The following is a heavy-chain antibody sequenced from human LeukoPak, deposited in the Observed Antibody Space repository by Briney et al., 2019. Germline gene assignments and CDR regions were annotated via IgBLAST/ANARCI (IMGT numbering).Heavy chain of an antibody. D-gene: IGHD3-10*01. CDR1: GFTFSSYS. CDR3: ARLLLSRYYFDY. Sequence: GGSLRLSCAASGFTFSSYSMNWVRQAPGKGVEWVSSISSSSSYIYYADSVKGRFTISRDNAKNSLYLQMNSLRAEDTAVYYCARLLLSRYYFDYWGQGTLVTVSS. V-gene: IGHV3-21*01. J-gene: IGHJ4*02. CDR2: ISSSSSYI.